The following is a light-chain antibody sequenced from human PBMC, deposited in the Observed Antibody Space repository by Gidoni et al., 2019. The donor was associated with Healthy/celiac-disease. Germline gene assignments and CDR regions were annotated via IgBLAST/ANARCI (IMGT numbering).Light chain of an antibody. CDR1: QSVLYSSNNKNY. CDR2: WAS. CDR3: QQYYSTPRT. J-gene: IGKJ1*01. V-gene: IGKV4-1*01. Sequence: DIFMTQSPASLSVSLGERATINCKSSQSVLYSSNNKNYLAWYQQKPGQPPKLLIYWASTREYGVTERCRGSGSGTDFTLTISSLQAEDVEVYYCQQYYSTPRTFGQGTKVEIK.